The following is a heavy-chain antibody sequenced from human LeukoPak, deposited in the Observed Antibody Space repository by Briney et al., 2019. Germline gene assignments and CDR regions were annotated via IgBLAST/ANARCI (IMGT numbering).Heavy chain of an antibody. CDR1: GYDFSRYD. Sequence: ASVRVSCKASGYDFSRYDINWVRLAPGQGLEWMGWMNPNNGDTDYAQNFQGRVTMTRDTSMSTAYMELSSLRSEDTAQYYCARGRIRYDDYSSGWFVFFEFWGQGSLVTVSS. J-gene: IGHJ4*02. CDR3: ARGRIRYDDYSSGWFVFFEF. CDR2: MNPNNGDT. V-gene: IGHV1-8*01. D-gene: IGHD6-19*01.